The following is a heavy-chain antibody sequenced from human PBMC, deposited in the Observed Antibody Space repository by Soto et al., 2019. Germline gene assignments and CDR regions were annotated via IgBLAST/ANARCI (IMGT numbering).Heavy chain of an antibody. J-gene: IGHJ4*02. CDR2: INQSGNT. Sequence: QVQLQQWGAGLLKPSETLSLSCAVYGASFSGYYWNWIRQPPGKGLEWIGEINQSGNTNYRPSLKTRVTISVDTSKKQFPLRVSSVTAADTAVYYCARRFSGTGRYFDYWGQGTLVTVSS. CDR3: ARRFSGTGRYFDY. D-gene: IGHD1-1*01. CDR1: GASFSGYY. V-gene: IGHV4-34*02.